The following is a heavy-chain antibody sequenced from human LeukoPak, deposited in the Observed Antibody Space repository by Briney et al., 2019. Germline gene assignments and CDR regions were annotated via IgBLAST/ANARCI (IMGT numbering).Heavy chain of an antibody. D-gene: IGHD5-24*01. CDR2: IYTSGST. Sequence: PSETLSLTCTVSGGSISSGTYYWNWIRQPAGKGLEWIGRIYTSGSTNYNPSLKSRVTISVDTSKKQFSLRLNSVTAADTAMYYCARGRDGYNFLNRGEYYYFDYWGQGTLITVSS. J-gene: IGHJ4*02. CDR3: ARGRDGYNFLNRGEYYYFDY. V-gene: IGHV4-61*02. CDR1: GGSISSGTYY.